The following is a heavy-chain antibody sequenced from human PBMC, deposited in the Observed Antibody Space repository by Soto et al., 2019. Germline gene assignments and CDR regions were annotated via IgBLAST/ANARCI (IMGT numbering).Heavy chain of an antibody. CDR2: MNPNSGNK. D-gene: IGHD3-22*01. Sequence: QVQLVQSGAEVKKPGASVKVSCKASGYTFTSYDINWVRQATGQGLEWMGWMNPNSGNKGYAQKFQGRITMTTNTSISTAFMELSSLRSEDTAVYYCAREYYDSSAQGTYYYGMDVWGQGTTVTVSS. CDR1: GYTFTSYD. V-gene: IGHV1-8*01. CDR3: AREYYDSSAQGTYYYGMDV. J-gene: IGHJ6*02.